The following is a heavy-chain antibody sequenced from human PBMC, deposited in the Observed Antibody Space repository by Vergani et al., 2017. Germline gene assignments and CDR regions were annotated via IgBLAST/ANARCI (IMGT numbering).Heavy chain of an antibody. CDR3: ARAMRPGRSYHYYYPMDV. CDR2: IRYDGSNK. CDR1: GFTFSSYG. Sequence: QVQLVESGGGVVQPGGSLRLSCAASGFTFSSYGMHWVRQAPGKGLEWVAFIRYDGSNKYYADSVKGRFTISRDNSKNTLYLQMNSLRAEDTAVYYCARAMRPGRSYHYYYPMDVWGQGTTVTVSS. J-gene: IGHJ6*02. D-gene: IGHD6-25*01. V-gene: IGHV3-30*02.